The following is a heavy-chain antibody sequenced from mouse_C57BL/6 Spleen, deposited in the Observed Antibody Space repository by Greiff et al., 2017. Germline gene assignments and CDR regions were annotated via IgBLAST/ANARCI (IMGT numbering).Heavy chain of an antibody. Sequence: EVKLMESGGGLVKPGGSLKLSCAASGFTFSSYAMSWVRQTPEKRLEWVATISDGGSYTYYPDNVKGRFTISRDNAKNNLYLQMSHLKSEDTAMYYCARDRDYYGNLYYAMDYWGQGTSVTVSS. D-gene: IGHD2-1*01. V-gene: IGHV5-4*01. J-gene: IGHJ4*01. CDR2: ISDGGSYT. CDR1: GFTFSSYA. CDR3: ARDRDYYGNLYYAMDY.